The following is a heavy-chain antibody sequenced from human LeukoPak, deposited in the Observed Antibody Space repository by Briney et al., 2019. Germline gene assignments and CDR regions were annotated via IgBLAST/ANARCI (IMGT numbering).Heavy chain of an antibody. V-gene: IGHV4-31*03. CDR3: ARRKIAAAGDAFDI. J-gene: IGHJ3*02. CDR2: IYYSGST. CDR1: GGSISSGGYY. Sequence: PSQTLSLTCTVSGGSISSGGYYWSWIRQHPGKGLEWIGYIYYSGSTYYNPSLKSRVTISVDTSKNQFSLKLSSVTAADTAVYYCARRKIAAAGDAFDIWGQGTMVTVSS. D-gene: IGHD6-13*01.